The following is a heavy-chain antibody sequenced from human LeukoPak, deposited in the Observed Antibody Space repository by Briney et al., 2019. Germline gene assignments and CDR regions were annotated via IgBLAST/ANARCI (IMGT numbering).Heavy chain of an antibody. Sequence: ASVKVSCKVSGYTLTELSMHWVRQAPGKGLEWMGGFDPEDGETIYAQKFQGRVTMTEDTSTDTAYMELSSLRSEDTAVYYCATDRIAVAAFDYWGQGTLVTVSS. D-gene: IGHD6-19*01. CDR2: FDPEDGET. CDR3: ATDRIAVAAFDY. V-gene: IGHV1-24*01. CDR1: GYTLTELS. J-gene: IGHJ4*02.